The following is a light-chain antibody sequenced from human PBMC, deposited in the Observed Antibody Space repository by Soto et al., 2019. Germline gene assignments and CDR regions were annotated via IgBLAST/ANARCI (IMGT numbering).Light chain of an antibody. Sequence: EIVLTQSPSTLSVSPGDRATLSCGAGQSISSNLAWYQQKPGQAPRLLIYGASSRATGIPARFSGSGCGTDFTLTISSLEHEDFAVHYCQQRSNWPPFTFGQGTRLEIK. V-gene: IGKV3-11*01. J-gene: IGKJ5*01. CDR3: QQRSNWPPFT. CDR2: GAS. CDR1: QSISSN.